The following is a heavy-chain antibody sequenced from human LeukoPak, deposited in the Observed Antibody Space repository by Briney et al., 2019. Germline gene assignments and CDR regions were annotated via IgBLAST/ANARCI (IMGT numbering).Heavy chain of an antibody. D-gene: IGHD3-9*01. J-gene: IGHJ6*04. V-gene: IGHV5-10-1*01. CDR1: GYSFTSYW. CDR2: IDPSDSYT. Sequence: GESLQISCKGSGYSFTSYWISWVRQVPGKGLEWMGRIDPSDSYTNYSPSFQGHVTISADKSISTAYLQWSSLKASDPAMYYCASSDMNGYGMDVWGKGTTVTVSS. CDR3: ASSDMNGYGMDV.